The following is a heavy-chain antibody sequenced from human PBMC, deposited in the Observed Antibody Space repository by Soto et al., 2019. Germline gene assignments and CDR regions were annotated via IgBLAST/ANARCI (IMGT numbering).Heavy chain of an antibody. V-gene: IGHV3-23*01. D-gene: IGHD5-18*01. CDR3: AKWDKAMVTGYFDY. Sequence: LRLSCAASGFTFSSYAMSWVRQAPGKGLEWVSAISGSGGSTYYADSVKGRFTISRDNSKNTLYLQMNSLRAEDTAVYYCAKWDKAMVTGYFDYWGQGTLVTVSS. CDR2: ISGSGGST. J-gene: IGHJ4*02. CDR1: GFTFSSYA.